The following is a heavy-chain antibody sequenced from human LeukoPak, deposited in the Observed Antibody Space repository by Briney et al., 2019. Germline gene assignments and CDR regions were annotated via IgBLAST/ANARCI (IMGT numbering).Heavy chain of an antibody. CDR3: ARDRSGPGEFDY. CDR2: IYQSGET. V-gene: IGHV4-38-2*02. CDR1: GYSLNIGYY. D-gene: IGHD6-19*01. Sequence: SETLSLTCTVSGYSLNIGYYWGWIRQSPGKGLEWIGNIYQSGETYYNPSLKSRLTMSIDTSKNQFSLKLSSVTAADTAIYYCARDRSGPGEFDYWGQGTLVTVSS. J-gene: IGHJ4*02.